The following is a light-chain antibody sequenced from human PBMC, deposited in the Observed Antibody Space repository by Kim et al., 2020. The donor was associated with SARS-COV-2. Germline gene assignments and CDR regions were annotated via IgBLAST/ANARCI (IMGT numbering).Light chain of an antibody. J-gene: IGKJ2*01. V-gene: IGKV3D-20*01. CDR3: HQYGSSPKT. CDR1: QSVSRDF. Sequence: SPGERATLSCWARQSVSRDFLALYQQRPGLPPRLLIYDASVRDTGTPDRFSGAGSGSYFTLTITRLEPEDFAVYYCHQYGSSPKTFGQGTKLEI. CDR2: DAS.